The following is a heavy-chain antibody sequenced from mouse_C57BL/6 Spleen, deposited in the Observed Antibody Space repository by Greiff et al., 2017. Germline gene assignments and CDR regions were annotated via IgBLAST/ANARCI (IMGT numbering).Heavy chain of an antibody. D-gene: IGHD1-1*01. CDR3: ARECSSKAFDY. V-gene: IGHV1-80*01. J-gene: IGHJ2*01. Sequence: VQLQQSGAELVKPGASVKISCKASGYAFSSYWMNWVKQRPGKGLEWIGQIYPGDGDTKYNGKFKGKATLTADKAASTAYMQLSSLTSEDSAVYFCARECSSKAFDYWGQGTTLTGSS. CDR2: IYPGDGDT. CDR1: GYAFSSYW.